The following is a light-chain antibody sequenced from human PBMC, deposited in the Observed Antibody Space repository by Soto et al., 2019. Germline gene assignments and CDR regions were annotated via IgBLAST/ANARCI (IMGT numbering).Light chain of an antibody. CDR1: SSDVGAYNY. V-gene: IGLV2-14*03. J-gene: IGLJ1*01. Sequence: QSALTQPASVSGSPGQSITISCTGTSSDVGAYNYASWYQHYPGKAPKLMIFTVSNRPSGVSNRFSGSKSGNTASLTISGLQAEDEADYYCSSYTSSTSYVFGSGTKLTVL. CDR2: TVS. CDR3: SSYTSSTSYV.